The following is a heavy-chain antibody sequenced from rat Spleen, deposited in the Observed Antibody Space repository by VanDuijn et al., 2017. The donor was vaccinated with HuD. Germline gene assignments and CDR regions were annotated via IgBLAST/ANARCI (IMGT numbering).Heavy chain of an antibody. Sequence: EVQVVESGGGLVQPGRSLKLSCAASEFTFSDYYMAWVRQAPKKGLEWVASISYEGSSTYYGDSVKGRFTISRDNAKSTLYLQMNSLRSEDTATYYCARPDYLLHVMDAWGQGVSVTVSS. CDR1: EFTFSDYY. J-gene: IGHJ4*01. D-gene: IGHD1-1*01. V-gene: IGHV5-22*01. CDR3: ARPDYLLHVMDA. CDR2: ISYEGSST.